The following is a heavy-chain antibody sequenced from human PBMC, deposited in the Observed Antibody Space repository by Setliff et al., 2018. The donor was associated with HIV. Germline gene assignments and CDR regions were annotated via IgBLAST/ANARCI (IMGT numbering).Heavy chain of an antibody. Sequence: SETLSLTCTFSTGSISRYYWNWIRQPPGKGLEWIGYIYYSGSSNYNPSLKSRVTISLDTSKNQFSLNLSSVTAADTAVYYCARANSIKGYSYGPDAFDIWGQGTMVTVSS. CDR2: IYYSGSS. J-gene: IGHJ3*02. V-gene: IGHV4-59*01. CDR1: TGSISRYY. D-gene: IGHD5-18*01. CDR3: ARANSIKGYSYGPDAFDI.